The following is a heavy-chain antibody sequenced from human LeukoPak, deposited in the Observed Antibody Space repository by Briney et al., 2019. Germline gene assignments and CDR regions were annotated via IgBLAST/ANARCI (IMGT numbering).Heavy chain of an antibody. J-gene: IGHJ4*02. CDR1: GGSISSYY. V-gene: IGHV4-4*09. CDR2: IYTSGST. D-gene: IGHD5-24*01. CDR3: AEGGYNYFGY. Sequence: PSETLSLTCTVSGGSISSYYWSWIRQPPGKGLEWIWYIYTSGSTNYNPSLKSRVTISVDTSKNQFSLKLSSVTAADTAVYYYAEGGYNYFGYWGQGTLVTVSS.